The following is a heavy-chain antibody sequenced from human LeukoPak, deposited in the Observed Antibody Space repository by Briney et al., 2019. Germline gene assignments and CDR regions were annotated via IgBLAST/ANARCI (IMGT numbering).Heavy chain of an antibody. Sequence: PSETLSLTCTVSGGSISSGGYYWSWIRQPPGKGLEWIGYIYHSGSTYYNPSLKSRVTISVDRSKNQFSLKLSSVTAADTAVYYCARDRAVQGGFDYWGQGTLVTVSS. D-gene: IGHD1-1*01. CDR3: ARDRAVQGGFDY. J-gene: IGHJ4*02. CDR1: GGSISSGGYY. V-gene: IGHV4-30-2*01. CDR2: IYHSGST.